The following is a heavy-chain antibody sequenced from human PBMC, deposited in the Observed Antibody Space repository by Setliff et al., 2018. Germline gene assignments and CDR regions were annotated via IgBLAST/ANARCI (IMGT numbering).Heavy chain of an antibody. Sequence: SETLSLTCTVSGGSIINSYYWSWIRQAPGKGLEWIGTAHQSGTTFYNPSLKGRVTMSVDTSKSQFSLKLNSVTATDTAVYYCARQPTGTYQWTFDSWGQGTLVTVSS. CDR2: AHQSGTT. J-gene: IGHJ4*02. D-gene: IGHD1-26*01. CDR1: GGSIINSYY. V-gene: IGHV4-38-2*02. CDR3: ARQPTGTYQWTFDS.